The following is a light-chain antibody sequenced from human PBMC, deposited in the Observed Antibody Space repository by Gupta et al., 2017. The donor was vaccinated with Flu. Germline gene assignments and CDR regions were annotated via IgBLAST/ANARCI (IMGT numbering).Light chain of an antibody. V-gene: IGKV3-20*01. CDR1: QTVSSTY. J-gene: IGKJ2*01. CDR3: QQYGDTHT. Sequence: EIVLTQSPGTLSLSPGERAILSCRASQTVSSTYITWYQQKPGQAPRLLIYAASTRATGIPDRFSGSGSGTDFSLTISRLEPEDFAVYYCQQYGDTHTFGQGTKLEI. CDR2: AAS.